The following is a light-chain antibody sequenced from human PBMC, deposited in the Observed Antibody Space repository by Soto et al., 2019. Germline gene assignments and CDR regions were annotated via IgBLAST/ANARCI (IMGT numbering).Light chain of an antibody. V-gene: IGLV2-14*01. J-gene: IGLJ1*01. CDR1: SSDVGGYNY. CDR3: SSYTGSSTLDV. CDR2: DVS. Sequence: QSALTQPASVSGSPGQSITISCTGTSSDVGGYNYVSWYQQHPGKAPKLMIYDVSNRPSGVSNRFSGSKSGNTASLTSAGLQAEDEADYYCSSYTGSSTLDVFGSGTKLTVL.